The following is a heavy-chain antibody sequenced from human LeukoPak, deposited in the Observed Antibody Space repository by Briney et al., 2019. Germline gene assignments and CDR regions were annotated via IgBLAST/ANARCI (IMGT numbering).Heavy chain of an antibody. D-gene: IGHD3-10*01. V-gene: IGHV1-18*01. CDR3: ARALWFGELSRSWFDP. CDR1: GYTFTSYG. J-gene: IGHJ5*02. Sequence: ASVKVSCKASGYTFTSYGSSWVRQAPGQGLEWMGWISAYNGNTNYAQKLQGRVTMTTDTSTSTAYMELRSLRSDDTAVYYCARALWFGELSRSWFDPWGQGTLVTVSS. CDR2: ISAYNGNT.